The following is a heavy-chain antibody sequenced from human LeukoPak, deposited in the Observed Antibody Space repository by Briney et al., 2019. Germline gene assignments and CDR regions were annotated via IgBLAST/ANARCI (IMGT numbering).Heavy chain of an antibody. CDR3: AREYYDFWSGLNYYYGMDV. CDR1: GGSISSYY. CDR2: IYTSGST. D-gene: IGHD3-3*01. Sequence: PSETLSLTCTVSGGSISSYYWSWIRQPAGKGLEWIGRIYTSGSTNYNPSLKSRVTTSVDTSKNQFSLKLSSVTAADTAVYHCAREYYDFWSGLNYYYGMDVWGQGTTVTVSS. V-gene: IGHV4-4*07. J-gene: IGHJ6*02.